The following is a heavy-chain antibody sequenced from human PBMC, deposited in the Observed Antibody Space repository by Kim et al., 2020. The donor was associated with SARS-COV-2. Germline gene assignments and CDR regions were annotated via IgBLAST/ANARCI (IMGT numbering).Heavy chain of an antibody. CDR2: T. CDR3: ATGGVVNWFDP. J-gene: IGHJ5*02. V-gene: IGHV4-39*01. D-gene: IGHD3-16*01. Sequence: TYYNPSLKSRVTRSVDTSKNQFSLKLSSGTAADTAVYYCATGGVVNWFDPWGQGTLVTVSS.